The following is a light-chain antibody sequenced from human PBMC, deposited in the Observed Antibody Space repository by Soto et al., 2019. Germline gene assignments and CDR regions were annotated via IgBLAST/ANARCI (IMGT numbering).Light chain of an antibody. CDR2: DAS. V-gene: IGKV3-20*01. CDR3: QHGGTSAL. Sequence: EIVLTQSPGTLPLSPGERATLSCRASQSVSSSYLAWYQQKPGQAPRLLIYDASRATGIPDRFSASGSGTDITLTITRLEPEDFAVYYCQHGGTSALFGPGTKVEI. J-gene: IGKJ3*01. CDR1: QSVSSSY.